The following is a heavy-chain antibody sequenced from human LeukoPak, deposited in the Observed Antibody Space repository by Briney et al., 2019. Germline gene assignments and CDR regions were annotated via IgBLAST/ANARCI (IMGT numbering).Heavy chain of an antibody. CDR3: TSLPFDSSTRSFGWFDP. CDR1: GDSVTSGGYF. Sequence: SQTLSLTCTVSGDSVTSGGYFWTWIPHHPGKGLEWIGYISNSGTTSYNPSLKSRVSISVDTSNNQFSLRLSSVTAADTAVYYCTSLPFDSSTRSFGWFDPWGQGTLVTVSS. J-gene: IGHJ5*02. CDR2: ISNSGTT. V-gene: IGHV4-31*03. D-gene: IGHD6-19*01.